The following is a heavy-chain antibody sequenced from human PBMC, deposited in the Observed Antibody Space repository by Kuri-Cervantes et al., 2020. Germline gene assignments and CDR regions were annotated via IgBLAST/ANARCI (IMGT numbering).Heavy chain of an antibody. Sequence: GEFLKISCSASGFTFSSYWMSWVRQAPGKGLEWVANIKQDGSEKYYVDSVKGRFTISRDNAKNSLYLQMNSLRAEDTAVYYCARGALQWELLTGYFDYWGQGTLVTVSS. D-gene: IGHD1-26*01. CDR1: GFTFSSYW. V-gene: IGHV3-7*03. J-gene: IGHJ4*02. CDR2: IKQDGSEK. CDR3: ARGALQWELLTGYFDY.